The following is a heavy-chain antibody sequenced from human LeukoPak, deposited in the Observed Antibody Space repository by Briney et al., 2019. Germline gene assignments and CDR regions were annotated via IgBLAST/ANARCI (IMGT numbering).Heavy chain of an antibody. V-gene: IGHV3-64*01. CDR3: ARAAGVVKIYYYMDV. Sequence: GGSLRLSCAASGFTFSSYAMHWVRQAPGKGLEYVSAISSNGGSTYYANSVKGRFTISRDNSKNTLYLQMGSLRAEDMAVYYCARAAGVVKIYYYMDVWGKGTTVTVSS. J-gene: IGHJ6*03. CDR1: GFTFSSYA. D-gene: IGHD3-3*01. CDR2: ISSNGGST.